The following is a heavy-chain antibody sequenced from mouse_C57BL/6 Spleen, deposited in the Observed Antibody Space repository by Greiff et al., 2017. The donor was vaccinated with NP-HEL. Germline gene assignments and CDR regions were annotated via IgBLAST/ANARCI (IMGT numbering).Heavy chain of an antibody. CDR2: IYPGDGDT. CDR3: AFYGYDGDY. CDR1: GYAFSSSW. Sequence: VKLQESGPELVKPGASVKISCKASGYAFSSSWMNWVKQRPGKGLEWIGRIYPGDGDTNYNGKFKGKATLTADKSSSTAYMQLSSLTSEDSAVYFCAFYGYDGDYWGQGTTLTVSS. V-gene: IGHV1-82*01. D-gene: IGHD2-2*01. J-gene: IGHJ2*01.